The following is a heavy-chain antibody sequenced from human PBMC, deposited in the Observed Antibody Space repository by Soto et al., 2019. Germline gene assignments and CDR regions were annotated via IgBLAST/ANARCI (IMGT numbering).Heavy chain of an antibody. Sequence: SVKVSCKVSGYTLTELSMHWVRQAPGKGLEWMGGFDPEDGETIYAQKFQGRVTMTEDTSTDTAYMELSSLRSEDTAVYYCATDYGSGKDAFDIWGQGTMVTVSS. J-gene: IGHJ3*02. CDR1: GYTLTELS. V-gene: IGHV1-24*01. CDR3: ATDYGSGKDAFDI. D-gene: IGHD3-10*01. CDR2: FDPEDGET.